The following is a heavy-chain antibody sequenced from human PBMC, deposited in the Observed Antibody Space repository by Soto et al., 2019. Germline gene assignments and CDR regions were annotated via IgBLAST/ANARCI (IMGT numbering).Heavy chain of an antibody. D-gene: IGHD2-15*01. Sequence: QVQLVQSGAEVKKPGASVKVSCKASGYTFTSYYMHWVRQAPGQGLEWMGIINPSGGSTSYAEKVQGRVTMTRDTSTSTVYMELSSLRSEDTAVYYCARNSHPSVVVVAANPENGFDPWGQGTLVTVSS. V-gene: IGHV1-46*01. J-gene: IGHJ5*02. CDR3: ARNSHPSVVVVAANPENGFDP. CDR1: GYTFTSYY. CDR2: INPSGGST.